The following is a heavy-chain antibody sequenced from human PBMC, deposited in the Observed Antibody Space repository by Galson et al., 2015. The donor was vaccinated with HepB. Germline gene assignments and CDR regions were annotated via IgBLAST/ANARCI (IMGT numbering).Heavy chain of an antibody. J-gene: IGHJ3*02. CDR3: ARRLGEAGYSSSRGAFDI. CDR1: GGSISSSSYY. D-gene: IGHD6-13*01. Sequence: TLSLTCTVSGGSISSSSYYWGWIRQPPGKGLEWIGSIYYNGSTYYNPSLKSRVTISVDTSKNQFSLKLSSVTAADTAVYYCARRLGEAGYSSSRGAFDIWGQGTMVTVSS. CDR2: IYYNGST. V-gene: IGHV4-39*01.